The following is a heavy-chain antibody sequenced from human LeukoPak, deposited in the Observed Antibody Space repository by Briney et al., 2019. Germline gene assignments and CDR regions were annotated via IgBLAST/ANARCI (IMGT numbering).Heavy chain of an antibody. CDR2: IRYDGSNK. Sequence: GGSLRLSCAASGFTFSSYGMHWVRQAPGKGPEWVAFIRYDGSNKYYADSVKGRFTISRDNSKNTLYLQMNSLRAEDTAVYYCAKFALYYDFWSGWGQGTLVTVSS. D-gene: IGHD3-3*01. CDR3: AKFALYYDFWSG. CDR1: GFTFSSYG. V-gene: IGHV3-30*02. J-gene: IGHJ4*02.